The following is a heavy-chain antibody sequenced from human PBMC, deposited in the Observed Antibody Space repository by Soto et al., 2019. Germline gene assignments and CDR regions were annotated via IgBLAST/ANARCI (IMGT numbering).Heavy chain of an antibody. CDR3: ARDLVGDYDFWSGYYRGTSYYYYYGMDV. D-gene: IGHD3-3*01. J-gene: IGHJ6*02. CDR1: GDSVSSNRAA. CDR2: TYYRYKWYN. V-gene: IGHV6-1*01. Sequence: SHTLSLTCAISGDSVSSNRAAWNWIRQSPSRNLEWLGRTYYRYKWYNDYAVSVKSRITINPDTSKNKYSLQLNSVTLEDTAVYYCARDLVGDYDFWSGYYRGTSYYYYYGMDVWGQGTTVTVSS.